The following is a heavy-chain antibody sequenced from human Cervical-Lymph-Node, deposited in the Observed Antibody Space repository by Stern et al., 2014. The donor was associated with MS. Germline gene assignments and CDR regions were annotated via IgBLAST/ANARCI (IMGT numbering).Heavy chain of an antibody. CDR1: GFSFSDAW. CDR2: IKSRTDVGTT. Sequence: EVQLVESGGGLVKPGGSLRLSCAASGFSFSDAWMNWVRQAPGKGLAWVGRIKSRTDVGTTEYAAPVKGRFTISRDDSKNTLFLQMNSLQTEDTAMYYCTTDPNGDYAGQVYWYFDLWGRGTLVTVSS. J-gene: IGHJ2*01. CDR3: TTDPNGDYAGQVYWYFDL. D-gene: IGHD4-17*01. V-gene: IGHV3-15*01.